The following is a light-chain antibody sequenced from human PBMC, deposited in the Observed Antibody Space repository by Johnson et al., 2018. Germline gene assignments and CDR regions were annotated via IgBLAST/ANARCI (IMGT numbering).Light chain of an antibody. CDR1: SSNIGNNY. CDR3: GTWDSRLSAVNV. V-gene: IGLV1-51*02. J-gene: IGLJ1*01. CDR2: ENN. Sequence: QSVLTQPPSVSAAPGQKVTISCSGSSSNIGNNYVSWYQQLPGTAPKLLIYENNKRPSGIPDRFSGSKSGTSATLGITGLPTGDEADYYCGTWDSRLSAVNVFGTGTKFTVL.